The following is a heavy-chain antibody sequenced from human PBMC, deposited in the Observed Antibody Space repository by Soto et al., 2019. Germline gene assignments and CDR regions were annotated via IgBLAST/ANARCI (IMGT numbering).Heavy chain of an antibody. CDR2: ISLYSDGT. Sequence: ASVKGSCKTSGYTFSNYGITWVRQAPGQPLEWLGWISLYSDGTNYAQKLQGRVTMTTDTSTSTAYMELRSLRSDDTAMYYCARDYYDFWSGYLTPNWFDPWGQGNLVTVSS. J-gene: IGHJ5*02. D-gene: IGHD3-3*01. CDR3: ARDYYDFWSGYLTPNWFDP. V-gene: IGHV1-18*01. CDR1: GYTFSNYG.